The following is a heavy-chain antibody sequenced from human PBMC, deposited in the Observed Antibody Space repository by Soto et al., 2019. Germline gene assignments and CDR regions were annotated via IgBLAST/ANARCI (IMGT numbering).Heavy chain of an antibody. CDR1: GGTVRNYP. CDR2: IFPLTDIP. V-gene: IGHV1-69*02. J-gene: IGHJ4*02. Sequence: QVQLVQSGTEVKKPGSSVKVSCKASGGTVRNYPINWVRQAPGQGLEWMGSIFPLTDIPVYAQNFQASLTITAYKSTSTAYIELSSLISDDSAMYFCARGPLVVLNYFESWGQGTLVTVSS. CDR3: ARGPLVVLNYFES.